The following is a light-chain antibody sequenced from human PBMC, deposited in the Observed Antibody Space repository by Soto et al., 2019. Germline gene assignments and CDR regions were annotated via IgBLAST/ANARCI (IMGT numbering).Light chain of an antibody. V-gene: IGLV2-14*01. CDR1: SSDVGGYNY. CDR2: DVS. J-gene: IGLJ2*01. Sequence: QSALTQPASVSGSPGQSITISCTGTSSDVGGYNYVSWYQQHPGKAPKLMIYDVSNRPSGVSNRFSGSKSGNTASLTISGLQAEDXADYXCSSYTSSSTLVVFGGGTKLTVL. CDR3: SSYTSSSTLVV.